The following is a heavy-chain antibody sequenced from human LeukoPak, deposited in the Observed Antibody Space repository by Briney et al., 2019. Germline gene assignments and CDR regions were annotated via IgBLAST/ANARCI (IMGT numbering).Heavy chain of an antibody. D-gene: IGHD2-21*02. CDR1: GGTFNSHV. Sequence: SVKVSCKASGGTFNSHVINWVRQAPGQGLEWMGGIIPIFGTANYKQKFQGRVTITADESTSTAYMELSSLRSEDTAVYYCAKDSTAIPVDYWGQGTLVIVSS. J-gene: IGHJ4*02. CDR2: IIPIFGTA. CDR3: AKDSTAIPVDY. V-gene: IGHV1-69*13.